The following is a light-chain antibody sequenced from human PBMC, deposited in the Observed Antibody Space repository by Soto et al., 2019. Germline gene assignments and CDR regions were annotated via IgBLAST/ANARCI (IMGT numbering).Light chain of an antibody. CDR1: SSDVGSYNL. V-gene: IGLV2-23*01. J-gene: IGLJ2*01. CDR2: EGS. CDR3: CSYTSSSTLVV. Sequence: QSALTQPASVSGSPGQSITISCTGTSSDVGSYNLVSWYQQHPGKAPQLMIYEGSKRPSGVSNRFSGSKSGNTASLTISGLQAEDEADYYCCSYTSSSTLVVFGGGTKVTVL.